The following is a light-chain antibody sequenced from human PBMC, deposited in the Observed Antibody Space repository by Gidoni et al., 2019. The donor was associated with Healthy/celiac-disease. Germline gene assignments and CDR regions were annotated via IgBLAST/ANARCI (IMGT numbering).Light chain of an antibody. CDR2: WAS. Sequence: DIVMTQTPDSLAVSLGERATINCKSSQSVLYSSNNKNYLAWYQQKPGQPPKLLIYWASTLKSGVPDRFSVGGSGTDFTLTISSLQAEDVAVYYCQQYYSTPWTFGQGTKVEIK. J-gene: IGKJ1*01. CDR3: QQYYSTPWT. V-gene: IGKV4-1*01. CDR1: QSVLYSSNNKNY.